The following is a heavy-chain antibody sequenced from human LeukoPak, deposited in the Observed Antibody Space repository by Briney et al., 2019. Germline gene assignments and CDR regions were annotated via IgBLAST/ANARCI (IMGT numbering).Heavy chain of an antibody. J-gene: IGHJ4*02. CDR2: IYPSGGNT. V-gene: IGHV1-46*01. CDR3: ARGRGFGGNSGFAY. Sequence: ASVKVSCKASGYSFTSYFIHWVRQAPGQGLEWMGIIYPSGGNTNYAQKFQGRVTMTRDTSTSTVYMELSSLRSEGTAIYYCARGRGFGGNSGFAYWGQGFLVTVSS. D-gene: IGHD4-23*01. CDR1: GYSFTSYF.